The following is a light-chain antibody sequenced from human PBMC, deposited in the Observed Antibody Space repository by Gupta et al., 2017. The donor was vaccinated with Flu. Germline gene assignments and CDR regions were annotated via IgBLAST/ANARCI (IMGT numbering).Light chain of an antibody. V-gene: IGKV1-39*01. Sequence: DIQMTQSPSSLSASVGDRVTITCRASHSISSYLNWYQQKPGNAPKLLIYAASSWQRGAPSRFSGSGSGTDXTLTISXRHLEDFATYFCQQTNCPPPYTFGXGTTLEIK. CDR3: QQTNCPPPYT. CDR2: AAS. J-gene: IGKJ2*01. CDR1: HSISSY.